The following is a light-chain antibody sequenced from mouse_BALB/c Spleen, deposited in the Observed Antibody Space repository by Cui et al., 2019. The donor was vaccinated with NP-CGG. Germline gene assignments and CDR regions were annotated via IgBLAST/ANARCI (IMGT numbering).Light chain of an antibody. V-gene: IGLV1*01. CDR2: GTN. CDR1: TGAVTTHNY. J-gene: IGLJ1*01. Sequence: QVVVTQESALTTSPGETVTLTCRSSTGAVTTHNYANWVQEKPDHLFTGLIGGTNNRAPGVPARFSGSLIGDRAALTITGSQTEDEAIYFCALWYSNHWVFGGGTKLTVL. CDR3: ALWYSNHWV.